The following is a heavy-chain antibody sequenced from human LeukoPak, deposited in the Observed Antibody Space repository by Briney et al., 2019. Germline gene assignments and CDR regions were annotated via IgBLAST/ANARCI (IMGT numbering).Heavy chain of an antibody. J-gene: IGHJ3*02. CDR3: AREINYDYVWGSYRYKPPWAFDI. CDR1: GGSISSSSYY. V-gene: IGHV4-39*07. CDR2: IYYSGST. Sequence: PSETLSLTCTVSGGSISSSSYYWGWIRQPPGKGLEWIGSIYYSGSTNYNPSLKSRVTISVDTSKNQFSLKLSSVTAADTAVYYCAREINYDYVWGSYRYKPPWAFDIWGQGTMVTVSS. D-gene: IGHD3-16*02.